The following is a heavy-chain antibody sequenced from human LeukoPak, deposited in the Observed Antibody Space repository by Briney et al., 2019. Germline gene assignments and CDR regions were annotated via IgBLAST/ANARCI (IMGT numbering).Heavy chain of an antibody. J-gene: IGHJ1*01. D-gene: IGHD6-13*01. Sequence: PGGSLRLSCAASGFTFSSYAMSRVRQAPGKGLEWVSAISGSGGSTYYADSVKGRFTISRDNSKNTLYLQMNSLRAEDTAVYYCAKEGHSSSWYLVTSEYFQHWGQGTLVTVSS. CDR3: AKEGHSSSWYLVTSEYFQH. V-gene: IGHV3-23*01. CDR2: ISGSGGST. CDR1: GFTFSSYA.